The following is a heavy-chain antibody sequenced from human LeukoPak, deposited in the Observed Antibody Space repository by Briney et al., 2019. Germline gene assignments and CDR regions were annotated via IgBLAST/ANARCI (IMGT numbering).Heavy chain of an antibody. D-gene: IGHD3-16*01. Sequence: GAPVKVSCKASGCTFTSYGISWVRQAPGHRLEWMGWISAYNGNTNYAQKLQGRVTMTTDTSTSTAYMELRSLRSDDTAVYYCARVGDGGVLGAFDIWGQGTMVTVSS. CDR3: ARVGDGGVLGAFDI. J-gene: IGHJ3*02. CDR1: GCTFTSYG. CDR2: ISAYNGNT. V-gene: IGHV1-18*01.